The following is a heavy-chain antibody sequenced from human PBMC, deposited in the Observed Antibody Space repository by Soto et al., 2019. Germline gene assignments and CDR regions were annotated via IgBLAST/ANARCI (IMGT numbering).Heavy chain of an antibody. J-gene: IGHJ4*02. Sequence: QTGGALRLSCAASGFTFSNYWMSWVRQAPGKGLEWVANIKEDGSEKYYVDSVKGRFTISRDNAKNSLYLQMSSLRPEDTAVYYCTRGHPSIYNYWGQGTLVTVS. CDR2: IKEDGSEK. V-gene: IGHV3-7*01. CDR1: GFTFSNYW. CDR3: TRGHPSIYNY. D-gene: IGHD4-4*01.